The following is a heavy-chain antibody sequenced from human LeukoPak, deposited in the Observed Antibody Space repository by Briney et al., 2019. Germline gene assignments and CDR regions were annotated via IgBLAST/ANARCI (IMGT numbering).Heavy chain of an antibody. V-gene: IGHV3-74*01. CDR2: INSDGSST. CDR1: GFTFTTYW. D-gene: IGHD6-13*01. Sequence: PGGSLRLSCAASGFTFTTYWMHWVRQAPGQGLVWVSRINSDGSSTSYADSVKGRFSISGDNARNTLYLQMNSLRAEDTAVYYCARAPRTAANFDYWGQGTLVTVSS. J-gene: IGHJ4*02. CDR3: ARAPRTAANFDY.